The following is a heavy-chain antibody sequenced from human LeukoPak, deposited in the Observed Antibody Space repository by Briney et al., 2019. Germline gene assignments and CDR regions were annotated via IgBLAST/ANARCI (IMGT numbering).Heavy chain of an antibody. CDR1: GYTFTGYY. Sequence: ASVKVSCKASGYTFTGYYMHWVRQAPGQGLEWMGWINPNSGGTNYAQKFQGRVTMTRDTSISTAYMELSRLRSDDTAVYYCATRGQRSSSSFDYWGQGTLVTVSS. CDR2: INPNSGGT. V-gene: IGHV1-2*02. D-gene: IGHD6-6*01. CDR3: ATRGQRSSSSFDY. J-gene: IGHJ4*02.